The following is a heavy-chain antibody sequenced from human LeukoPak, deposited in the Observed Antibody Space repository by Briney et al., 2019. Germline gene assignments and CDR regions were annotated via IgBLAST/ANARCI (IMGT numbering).Heavy chain of an antibody. Sequence: GGSLRLSCAASGFTFSSYEMNWVRQAPGKGLEWVSYISSSGSTIYYADSVKGRFTISRDNAKNSLYLQMNSLRAEDTAVYYCARTSIYYDILPGYHRHDAFDIWGQGTMVTVSS. CDR1: GFTFSSYE. CDR3: ARTSIYYDILPGYHRHDAFDI. V-gene: IGHV3-48*03. J-gene: IGHJ3*02. D-gene: IGHD3-9*01. CDR2: ISSSGSTI.